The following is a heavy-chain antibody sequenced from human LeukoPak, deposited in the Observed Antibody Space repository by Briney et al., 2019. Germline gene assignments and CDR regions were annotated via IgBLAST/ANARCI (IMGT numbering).Heavy chain of an antibody. Sequence: GGSLRLSCAASGFTFSSYSMNWVRQAPGKGLEWVSYISSSSSTIYYADSVKGRFTISRDNAKNSLYLQMNSLRAEDTAVYYCARDRITIFGVVIGRFDYWGQGTLVTVSS. CDR2: ISSSSSTI. CDR3: ARDRITIFGVVIGRFDY. J-gene: IGHJ4*02. D-gene: IGHD3-3*01. V-gene: IGHV3-48*01. CDR1: GFTFSSYS.